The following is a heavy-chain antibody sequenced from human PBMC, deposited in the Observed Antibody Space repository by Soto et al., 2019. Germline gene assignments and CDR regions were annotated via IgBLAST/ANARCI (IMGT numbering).Heavy chain of an antibody. J-gene: IGHJ4*02. CDR3: ASSYGSGYRAFDY. D-gene: IGHD3-10*01. V-gene: IGHV1-69*02. Sequence: QVQLVQSGAEVKRPGSSVKVSCKASGDTFNFYSINWVRQAPGLGLEWMGRVNPIVSMSNYAQKFQGRVTXTXEXXTSTAYMELSCLRSEDTAIYYCASSYGSGYRAFDYWGQGALVTVSS. CDR2: VNPIVSMS. CDR1: GDTFNFYS.